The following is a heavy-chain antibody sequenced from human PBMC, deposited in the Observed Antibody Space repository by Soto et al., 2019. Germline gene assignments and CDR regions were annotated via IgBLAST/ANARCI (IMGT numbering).Heavy chain of an antibody. D-gene: IGHD3-9*01. V-gene: IGHV4-34*01. Sequence: SGTVSLTCAVYGGSFSGYYWSWIRQPPGKGLEWIGEINHSGSTNYNPSLKSRVTISVDTSKNQFSLKLSSVTAADTGVYYWAIFNVGDMLTGYHDYDPFECWGQGTIVTVS. CDR1: GGSFSGYY. J-gene: IGHJ3*01. CDR3: AIFNVGDMLTGYHDYDPFEC. CDR2: INHSGST.